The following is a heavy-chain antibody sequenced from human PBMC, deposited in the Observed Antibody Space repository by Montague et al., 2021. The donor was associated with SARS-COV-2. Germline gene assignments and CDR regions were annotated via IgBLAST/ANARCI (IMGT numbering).Heavy chain of an antibody. J-gene: IGHJ2*01. CDR1: GGSVSTNVFS. CDR2: VYYTGNT. Sequence: SETLSLTCTVSGGSVSTNVFSWGWIRQPPGKGLEWIGNVYYTGNTYYDPSLKSRVTISVDTSRSQFSLNLISLTAAETAIYYCARHVDPCRGNCRTWYFDLWCRGTLVTVAS. D-gene: IGHD4-23*01. V-gene: IGHV4-39*01. CDR3: ARHVDPCRGNCRTWYFDL.